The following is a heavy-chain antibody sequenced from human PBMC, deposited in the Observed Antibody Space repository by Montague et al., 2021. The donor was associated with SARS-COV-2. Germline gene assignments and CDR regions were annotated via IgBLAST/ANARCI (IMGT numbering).Heavy chain of an antibody. CDR3: ARSYYDILTAYYTPFDY. CDR2: XDWDDDK. CDR1: GFSLSTSGTR. D-gene: IGHD3-9*01. Sequence: PALEKPTQTLTLTCTFSGFSLSTSGTRASWIRQPPGKALEWLARXDWDDDKFYSTSLKTRLTISKDTSKNQVVLTMTNMDPVDTATYYCARSYYDILTAYYTPFDYWGQGTLVTVSS. V-gene: IGHV2-70*04. J-gene: IGHJ4*02.